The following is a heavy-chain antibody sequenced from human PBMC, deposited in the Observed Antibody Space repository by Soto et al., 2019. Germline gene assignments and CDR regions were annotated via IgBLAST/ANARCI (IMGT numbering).Heavy chain of an antibody. CDR1: GFTFSSYT. Sequence: EVQLLESGGGLVQPGESLRLSCAASGFTFSSYTMGWVRQAPGKGLEWVSAISGSGGSTYYTDSVKGRFTVSRDNSKSALYLQVNSLRAEDTAIYYCAKHASANYDYVWGTYRLTDYWGQGTLVTVSS. CDR2: ISGSGGST. J-gene: IGHJ4*02. CDR3: AKHASANYDYVWGTYRLTDY. V-gene: IGHV3-23*01. D-gene: IGHD3-16*02.